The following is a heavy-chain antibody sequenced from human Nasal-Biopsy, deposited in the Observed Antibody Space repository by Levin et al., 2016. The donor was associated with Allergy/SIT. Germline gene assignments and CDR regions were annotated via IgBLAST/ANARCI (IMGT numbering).Heavy chain of an antibody. CDR2: INHGGST. D-gene: IGHD2-15*01. V-gene: IGHV4-4*02. CDR3: ARRESGGGFDI. J-gene: IGHJ3*02. CDR1: GASISSRIR. Sequence: SETLSLTCDVSGASISSRIRWNWVRQAPGKGLEWIGDINHGGSTDYNPSLKNRVTISTDKSLSLSSVTAADTATYYCARRESGGGFDIWGQGTMVTVSS.